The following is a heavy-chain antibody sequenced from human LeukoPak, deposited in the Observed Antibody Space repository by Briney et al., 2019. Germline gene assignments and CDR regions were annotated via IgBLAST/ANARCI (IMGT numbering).Heavy chain of an antibody. CDR2: IYYSGST. Sequence: SETLSLTCAVYGGSFSGYYWSWIRQPPGKGLEWIGSIYYSGSTYYNPSLKSRVTISVDTSKNQFSLKLSSVTAADTAVYYCARASAVWIDYYGSGSYPAGFDYWGQGTLVTVSS. CDR3: ARASAVWIDYYGSGSYPAGFDY. D-gene: IGHD3-10*01. CDR1: GGSFSGYY. V-gene: IGHV4-34*01. J-gene: IGHJ4*02.